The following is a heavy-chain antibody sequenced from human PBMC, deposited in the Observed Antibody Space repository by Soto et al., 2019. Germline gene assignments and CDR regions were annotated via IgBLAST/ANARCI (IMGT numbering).Heavy chain of an antibody. CDR3: VRRHVSATGIDWFDP. CDR1: GYTFTSYG. V-gene: IGHV1-3*01. D-gene: IGHD6-13*01. Sequence: ASVKVSCKASGYTFTSYGIHWVRQAPGQRLEWMGWINAANGDTKYSPKFQGRVTITRDTSASTAYMELSGLRSEDTAVYYCVRRHVSATGIDWFDPWGQGTLVTVSS. CDR2: INAANGDT. J-gene: IGHJ5*02.